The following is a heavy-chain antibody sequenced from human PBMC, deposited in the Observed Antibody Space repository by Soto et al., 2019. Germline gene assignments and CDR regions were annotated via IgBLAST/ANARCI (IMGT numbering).Heavy chain of an antibody. V-gene: IGHV1-2*02. Sequence: ASVKVSCKASGYPLTAKDLHWVRQAPGQGLEWMGWINPSNGGTKEAQKFRGRVTMTRDTSISAAYMELSRLTSDDTAVYYCAKGGSSWTEWFDPWGQGTLVTVSS. CDR3: AKGGSSWTEWFDP. CDR2: INPSNGGT. D-gene: IGHD6-13*01. J-gene: IGHJ5*02. CDR1: GYPLTAKD.